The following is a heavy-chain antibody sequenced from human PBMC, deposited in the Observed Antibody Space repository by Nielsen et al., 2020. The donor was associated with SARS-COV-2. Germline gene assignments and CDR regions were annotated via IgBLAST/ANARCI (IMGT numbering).Heavy chain of an antibody. CDR3: ARGRDSSGWYLLDVYYYYGMDV. D-gene: IGHD6-19*01. CDR2: ISSSGSTI. CDR1: GFTFSSYE. Sequence: GESLKISCAASGFTFSSYEMNWVRQAPGKGLEWVSYISSSGSTIYYADSVKGRFTISRDNAKNSLYLQMNSLRAEDTAVYYCARGRDSSGWYLLDVYYYYGMDVWGQGTTVTVSS. V-gene: IGHV3-48*03. J-gene: IGHJ6*02.